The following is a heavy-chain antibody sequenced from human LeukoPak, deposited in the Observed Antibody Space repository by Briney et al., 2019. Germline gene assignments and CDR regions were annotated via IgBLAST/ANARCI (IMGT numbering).Heavy chain of an antibody. J-gene: IGHJ4*02. D-gene: IGHD3-10*01. Sequence: ASVKVSCKASGYTFTYCSLHWLQQAPGQGLERMRWITLYNGNTNYAKKFQSRVTITRDMSLRTAYIDLSSLRSEDTAVYYCARESGFYGSGSRYWGQGTLVTVSS. CDR3: ARESGFYGSGSRY. V-gene: IGHV1-68*02. CDR1: GYTFTYCS. CDR2: ITLYNGNT.